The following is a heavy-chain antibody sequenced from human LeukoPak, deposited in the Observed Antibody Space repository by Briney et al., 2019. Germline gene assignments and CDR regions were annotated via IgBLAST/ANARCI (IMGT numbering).Heavy chain of an antibody. V-gene: IGHV4-39*01. J-gene: IGHJ3*02. CDR3: TRGPQGSSTWYPI. CDR1: GGSISSNNYY. CDR2: MSYTWNT. Sequence: TSETLSLTCTVSGGSISSNNYYWGWIRQPPGKGLEWLESMSYTWNTYNNPSLKSRVTISVDTSKNQFSLRLSSVTAADTAVYFCTRGPQGSSTWYPIWGQGTMVTVSS. D-gene: IGHD6-13*01.